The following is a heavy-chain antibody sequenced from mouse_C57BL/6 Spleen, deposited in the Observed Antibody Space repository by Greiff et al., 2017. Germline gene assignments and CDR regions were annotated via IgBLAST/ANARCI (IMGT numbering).Heavy chain of an antibody. CDR2: IHPSDSDT. CDR3: APYYSNWYFDV. V-gene: IGHV1-74*01. D-gene: IGHD2-5*01. CDR1: GYTFTSYW. J-gene: IGHJ1*03. Sequence: QVQLQQPGAELVKPGASVKVSCKASGYTFTSYWMHWVKQRPGQGLEWIGRIHPSDSDTNYNQKFKGKATLTVDKSSSTAYMQLSRLPSEDSAVYYWAPYYSNWYFDVWGTGTTVTVSS.